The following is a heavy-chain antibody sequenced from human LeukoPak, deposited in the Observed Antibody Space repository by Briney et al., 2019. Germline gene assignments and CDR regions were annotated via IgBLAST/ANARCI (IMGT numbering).Heavy chain of an antibody. CDR2: IYYSGST. V-gene: IGHV4-59*01. CDR3: ARDRSGMNYYYYGMDV. D-gene: IGHD1-26*01. CDR1: GGSISSYY. J-gene: IGHJ6*02. Sequence: SETLSLTCTVSGGSISSYYWSCIRQPPGKGLEWIGYIYYSGSTNYNPSLKSRVTISVDTSKNQFSLKLSSVTAADTAVYYCARDRSGMNYYYYGMDVWGQGTTVTVSS.